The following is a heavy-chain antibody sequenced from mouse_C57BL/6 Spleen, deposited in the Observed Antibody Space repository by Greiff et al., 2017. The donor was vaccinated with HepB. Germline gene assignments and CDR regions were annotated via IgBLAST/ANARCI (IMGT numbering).Heavy chain of an antibody. J-gene: IGHJ2*01. CDR1: GYTFTSYW. V-gene: IGHV1-50*01. CDR3: ARSLLLLWDY. CDR2: IDPSDSYT. D-gene: IGHD2-1*01. Sequence: QVQLKQPGAELVKPGASVKLSCKASGYTFTSYWMQWVKQRPGQGLEWIGEIDPSDSYTNYNQKFKGKATLTVDTSSSTAYMQLSSLTSEDSAVYYCARSLLLLWDYWGQGTTLTVSS.